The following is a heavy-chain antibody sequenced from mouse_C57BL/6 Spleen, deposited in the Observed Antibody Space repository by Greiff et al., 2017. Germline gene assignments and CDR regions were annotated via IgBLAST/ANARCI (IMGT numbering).Heavy chain of an antibody. CDR2: LDPNSCGP. CDR3: ARMVTTGFHYFDY. CDR1: GYTFTSYW. V-gene: IGHV1-72*01. Sequence: QVQLQQPGAELVKPGASVTLSCKASGYTFTSYWMPWVKQRSGRGLEWIGRLDPNSCGPKYNEKFKSKATLTVDTPSSTAYMQLSSLTSEDSSVYYCARMVTTGFHYFDYWGQGTTLTGSS. J-gene: IGHJ2*01. D-gene: IGHD2-2*01.